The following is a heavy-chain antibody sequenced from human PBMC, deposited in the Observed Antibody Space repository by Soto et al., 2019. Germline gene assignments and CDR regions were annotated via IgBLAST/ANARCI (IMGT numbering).Heavy chain of an antibody. Sequence: QVQLQESGPGLVKPSETLSLTCTVSGGSISSYYWSWIRQPPGKGLEWIGYIYYSGSTNYNPSLTSRDTLSVDTSKNQYSLKLSTVTAAETAGYYCARQYGDYVRGAFDIWVKGTMVTVAS. J-gene: IGHJ3*02. D-gene: IGHD4-17*01. CDR3: ARQYGDYVRGAFDI. CDR2: IYYSGST. CDR1: GGSISSYY. V-gene: IGHV4-59*01.